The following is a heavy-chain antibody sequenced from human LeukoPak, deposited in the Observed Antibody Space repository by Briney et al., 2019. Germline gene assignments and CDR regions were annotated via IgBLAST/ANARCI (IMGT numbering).Heavy chain of an antibody. Sequence: GGSLRLSCAASGFTFSSYAMSWVRQAPGKGLEWVSAISGSGGSTYYADSVKGRFTISRDNSKNTLYLQMNSLRAEDTAVYYCAKVHSSGWYGWDYFDYWGQGTLVTVSS. J-gene: IGHJ4*02. D-gene: IGHD6-19*01. CDR1: GFTFSSYA. CDR2: ISGSGGST. V-gene: IGHV3-23*01. CDR3: AKVHSSGWYGWDYFDY.